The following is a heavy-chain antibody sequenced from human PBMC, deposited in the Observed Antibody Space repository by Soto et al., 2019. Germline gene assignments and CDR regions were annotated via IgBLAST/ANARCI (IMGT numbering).Heavy chain of an antibody. Sequence: QVQLQESGPRLVKPSGSLSLTCGVSGGTVASSHWWSWVRQSPGGGLEWIGNVYHTGDTNFNPSLQSRVTISVDKSNNQFSLRLSSLTAADTAVYFCAREIVTAGGNNYFDPWGPGTPVTVSS. J-gene: IGHJ5*02. D-gene: IGHD2-21*02. CDR3: AREIVTAGGNNYFDP. CDR2: VYHTGDT. CDR1: GGTVASSHW. V-gene: IGHV4-4*02.